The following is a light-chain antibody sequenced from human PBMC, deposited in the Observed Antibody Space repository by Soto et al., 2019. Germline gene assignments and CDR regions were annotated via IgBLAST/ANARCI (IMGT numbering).Light chain of an antibody. CDR1: SSDVGSYNL. V-gene: IGLV2-23*01. CDR2: EGT. CDR3: CSYAGSSTYV. J-gene: IGLJ1*01. Sequence: SFLTQPASVSGSPGQSITVSCTGTSSDVGSYNLVSWYQQHPGKAPKLMIYEGTKRPSGVSNRFSGSKSGNTASLTISALQAEDEADYYCCSYAGSSTYVFGTGTKVTVL.